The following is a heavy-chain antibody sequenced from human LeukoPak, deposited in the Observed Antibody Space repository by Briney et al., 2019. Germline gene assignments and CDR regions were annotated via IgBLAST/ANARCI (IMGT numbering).Heavy chain of an antibody. CDR2: IYYSGST. J-gene: IGHJ3*02. CDR3: ARAPPAYCGGDCYSDAFDI. Sequence: PSQALSLTCTVSGGSISSGDYYWSWIRQPPGKGLEWIGYIYYSGSTYYNPSLKSRVTISVDTSKNQFSLKLSSVTAADTAVYYCARAPPAYCGGDCYSDAFDIWGQGTMVTVSS. V-gene: IGHV4-30-4*08. CDR1: GGSISSGDYY. D-gene: IGHD2-21*01.